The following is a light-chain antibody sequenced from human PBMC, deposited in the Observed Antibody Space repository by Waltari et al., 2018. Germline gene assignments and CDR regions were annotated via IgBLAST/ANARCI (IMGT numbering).Light chain of an antibody. CDR3: LQYYSYPGT. Sequence: DVQMTQSPASVSASVGDRRTNTCRASRGINHYLAWFQQKPGKAPRSLIYAASTLQRGAPSTFSGSGSGTQFALTISSLQPEDFGTYYCLQYYSYPGTFGPGTRVDI. CDR1: RGINHY. CDR2: AAS. J-gene: IGKJ3*01. V-gene: IGKV1-16*01.